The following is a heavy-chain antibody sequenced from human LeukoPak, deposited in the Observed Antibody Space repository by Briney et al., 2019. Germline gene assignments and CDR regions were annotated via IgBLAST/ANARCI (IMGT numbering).Heavy chain of an antibody. CDR1: GGSFSGYY. CDR2: INHSGST. D-gene: IGHD3-10*01. J-gene: IGHJ4*02. Sequence: SETLSLTCAVYGGSFSGYYWSWIRQPPGKGLEWIGEINHSGSTNYNPSLKSRVTISVDTSKNQFSLKLSSVTAADTAVYYCAREGFASGSGSPNYFDYWGQGTLVTVSS. V-gene: IGHV4-34*01. CDR3: AREGFASGSGSPNYFDY.